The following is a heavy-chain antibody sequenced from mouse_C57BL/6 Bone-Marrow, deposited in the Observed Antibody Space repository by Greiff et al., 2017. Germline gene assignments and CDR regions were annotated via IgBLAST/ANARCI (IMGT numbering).Heavy chain of an antibody. CDR2: IYPGDGDT. V-gene: IGHV1-82*01. Sequence: QVQLKQSGPELVKPGASVKISCKASGYAFSSSWMHWVKQRPGKGLEWIGRIYPGDGDTNYNGKFKGKATLTADKSSSTAYMQLSSLTAEDSAVYFFAIYYGSGGGDYWGQGTTLTVSS. D-gene: IGHD1-1*01. CDR1: GYAFSSSW. CDR3: AIYYGSGGGDY. J-gene: IGHJ2*01.